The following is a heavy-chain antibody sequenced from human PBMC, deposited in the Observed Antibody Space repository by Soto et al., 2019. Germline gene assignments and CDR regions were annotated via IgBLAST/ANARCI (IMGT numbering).Heavy chain of an antibody. J-gene: IGHJ6*02. Sequence: PRGSLKISCKGSGYSFTSYWIGWVRQMPGKGLEWMGIIYPGDSDTRYSPSFQGQVAISADKSISTAYLQWSSLKASDTAMYYCARLYYYDSSGYTPYGMDVWGQGTTVTVSS. V-gene: IGHV5-51*01. CDR3: ARLYYYDSSGYTPYGMDV. CDR1: GYSFTSYW. D-gene: IGHD3-22*01. CDR2: IYPGDSDT.